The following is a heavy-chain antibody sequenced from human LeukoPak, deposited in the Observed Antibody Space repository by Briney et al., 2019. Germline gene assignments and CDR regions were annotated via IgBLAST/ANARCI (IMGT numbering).Heavy chain of an antibody. CDR1: GFTFDDYG. V-gene: IGHV3-20*04. J-gene: IGHJ6*03. CDR2: INWNGGST. Sequence: PVGSLRLSCAGSGFTFDDYGMSWVRQAPGKGLEWVSGINWNGGSTGYADSVKGRFTISRDNAKNSLYLQMNSLRAEDTALYYCARHGVGSLVLNFQYYYYYYMDVWGKGTTVTVSS. CDR3: ARHGVGSLVLNFQYYYYYYMDV. D-gene: IGHD2-8*01.